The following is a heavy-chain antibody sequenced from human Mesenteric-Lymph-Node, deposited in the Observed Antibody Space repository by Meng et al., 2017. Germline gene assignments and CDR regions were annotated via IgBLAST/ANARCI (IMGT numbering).Heavy chain of an antibody. CDR1: GYTFTGYY. D-gene: IGHD2-2*02. V-gene: IGHV1-2*02. Sequence: ASVKVSCKASGYTFTGYYMHWVRQAPGQGLEWMGWINPNSGGTNYAQKFQGRVTMTRDTSISTAYMELSSLRSEDTAVYYCAREGRYCSSTSCYSHYYYGMDVWGQGTTVTVSS. J-gene: IGHJ6*02. CDR2: INPNSGGT. CDR3: AREGRYCSSTSCYSHYYYGMDV.